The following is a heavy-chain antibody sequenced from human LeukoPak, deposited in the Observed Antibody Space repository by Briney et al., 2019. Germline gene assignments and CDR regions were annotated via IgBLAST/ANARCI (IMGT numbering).Heavy chain of an antibody. CDR3: ATAPRTTAYYYGMDV. D-gene: IGHD2-2*01. V-gene: IGHV1-24*01. CDR2: FDPEDGET. Sequence: ASVKVSCKVSGYTLTELSMHWVRQAPGNGLEWMGGFDPEDGETIYAQKFQGRVTMTEDTSTDTAYMELSSLRSEDTAVYYCATAPRTTAYYYGMDVWGQGTTVTVSS. J-gene: IGHJ6*02. CDR1: GYTLTELS.